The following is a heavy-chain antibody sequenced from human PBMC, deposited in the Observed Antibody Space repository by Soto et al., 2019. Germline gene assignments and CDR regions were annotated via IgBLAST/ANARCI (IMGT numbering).Heavy chain of an antibody. J-gene: IGHJ5*02. Sequence: SETLSLTCTVSGGSISSYYWSWIRQPPGKGLEWIGYVFYSGSTYYNPSLKSRVTVSVDTSRNQFSLKLTSVTAADTAVYSCARGHWNYHWLDPWGQGTLVTVSS. CDR3: ARGHWNYHWLDP. D-gene: IGHD1-7*01. CDR1: GGSISSYY. CDR2: VFYSGST. V-gene: IGHV4-59*08.